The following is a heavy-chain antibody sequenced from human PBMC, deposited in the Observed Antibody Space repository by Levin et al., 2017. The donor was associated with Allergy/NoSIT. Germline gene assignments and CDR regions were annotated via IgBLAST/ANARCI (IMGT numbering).Heavy chain of an antibody. J-gene: IGHJ4*02. CDR1: GFTFNKNT. V-gene: IGHV3-64D*06. D-gene: IGHD4-17*01. CDR2: ISNNGGRT. CDR3: VKNGDYGELGY. Sequence: PGGSLRLSCSASGFTFNKNTMQWVRQAPGKGLEHVSAISNNGGRTYYTDSVKGRFTISRDNSKNTLYLQMSSLRPEVTAMYYCVKNGDYGELGYWGQGTLVTVSS.